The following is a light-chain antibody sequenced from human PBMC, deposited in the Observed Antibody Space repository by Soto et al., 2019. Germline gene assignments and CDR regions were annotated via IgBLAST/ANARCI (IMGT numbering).Light chain of an antibody. Sequence: QSVLTQPPSVSAAPGQKVTISCSGSSSNIGNNYVSWYQQLPGTAPRLLIYDNNKRPSGIPDRFSSSISGTSATLGITGLQTGDEADYYCGAWDSGLTAGVFGGGTKLTVL. CDR3: GAWDSGLTAGV. V-gene: IGLV1-51*01. J-gene: IGLJ3*02. CDR1: SSNIGNNY. CDR2: DNN.